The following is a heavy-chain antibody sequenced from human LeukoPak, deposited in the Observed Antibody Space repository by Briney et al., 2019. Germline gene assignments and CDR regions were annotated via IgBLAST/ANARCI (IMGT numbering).Heavy chain of an antibody. CDR2: IYTSGST. CDR1: GGSISSYY. CDR3: ARDPYSSSAGGGRFDP. Sequence: SETLSLTCTVSGGSISSYYWSWIRQPAGKGLEWIGRIYTSGSTNYNPSLKSRVTMSVDTSKNQFSLKLSSVTAADTAVYYCARDPYSSSAGGGRFDPWGQGTLVTVSS. J-gene: IGHJ5*02. D-gene: IGHD6-6*01. V-gene: IGHV4-4*07.